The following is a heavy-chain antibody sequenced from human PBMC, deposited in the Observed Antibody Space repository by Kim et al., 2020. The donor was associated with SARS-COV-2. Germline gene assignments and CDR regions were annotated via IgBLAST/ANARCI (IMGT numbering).Heavy chain of an antibody. Sequence: ADSVTGRFTITRDNSKNTLYLQMTSLRAEDTAVYYCAKDTHDYGDLYFDYWGQGTLVTVSS. V-gene: IGHV3-23*03. D-gene: IGHD4-17*01. CDR3: AKDTHDYGDLYFDY. J-gene: IGHJ4*02.